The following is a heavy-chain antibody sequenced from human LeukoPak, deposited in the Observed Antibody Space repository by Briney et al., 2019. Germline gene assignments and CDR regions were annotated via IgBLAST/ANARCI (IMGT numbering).Heavy chain of an antibody. D-gene: IGHD1-26*01. CDR1: GFNLNHFE. Sequence: SGGSLRLSCVASGFNLNHFEIHWVRQAPGKGLEWVANIKHDGSDKKYVDSVKGRFTISRDNAKRSLYLQMNSLRAEDTAVYYCARKMNIVGAQGWGYGLDVWGHGTTVTVSS. J-gene: IGHJ6*02. CDR3: ARKMNIVGAQGWGYGLDV. V-gene: IGHV3-7*05. CDR2: IKHDGSDK.